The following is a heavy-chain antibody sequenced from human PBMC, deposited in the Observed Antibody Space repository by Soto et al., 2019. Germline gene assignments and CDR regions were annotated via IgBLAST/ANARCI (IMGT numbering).Heavy chain of an antibody. D-gene: IGHD6-13*01. V-gene: IGHV3-7*01. CDR2: IKQDGSEK. Sequence: GGSLRLSCAASGFTFSSYWMSWVRQAPGKGLEWVANIKQDGSEKYYVDSVKGRFTISRDNAKNSLYLQMNSLRAEDTAVYYCARWGEQQLGYYYYGMDVWGQGTTVTVSS. J-gene: IGHJ6*02. CDR3: ARWGEQQLGYYYYGMDV. CDR1: GFTFSSYW.